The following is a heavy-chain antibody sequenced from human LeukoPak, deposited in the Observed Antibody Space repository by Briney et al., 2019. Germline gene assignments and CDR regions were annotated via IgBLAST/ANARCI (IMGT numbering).Heavy chain of an antibody. CDR1: VGSISSHH. J-gene: IGHJ6*03. CDR3: ARKYSSSWSYYYYYYMDV. CDR2: IYYSGST. D-gene: IGHD6-13*01. V-gene: IGHV4-59*11. Sequence: PSETLSLTCTVSVGSISSHHWSWIRQPPGKGLEWIGYIYYSGSTNYNPSLKSRVTISVDTAKNQFSLKLSSVPAADTAVYYCARKYSSSWSYYYYYYMDVWGKGTTVTVSS.